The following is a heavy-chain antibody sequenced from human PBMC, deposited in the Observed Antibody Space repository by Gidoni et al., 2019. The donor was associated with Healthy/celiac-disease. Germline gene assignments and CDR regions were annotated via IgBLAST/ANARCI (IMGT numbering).Heavy chain of an antibody. V-gene: IGHV3-53*02. CDR2: IYSGGST. J-gene: IGHJ4*02. D-gene: IGHD3-22*01. CDR1: GFTVSSNY. CDR3: ARVKVVITPEAFDY. Sequence: EVQLVETGGGLIQPGGSLRLSCAASGFTVSSNYMSWVRQAPGKGLEWVSVIYSGGSTYYADSVKGRFTISRDNSKNTLYLQMNSLRAEDTAVYYCARVKVVITPEAFDYWGQGTLVTVSS.